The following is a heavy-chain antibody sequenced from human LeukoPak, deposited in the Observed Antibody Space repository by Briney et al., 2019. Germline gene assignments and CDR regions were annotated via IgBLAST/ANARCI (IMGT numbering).Heavy chain of an antibody. CDR2: IYYSGST. V-gene: IGHV4-59*01. J-gene: IGHJ6*03. D-gene: IGHD1-26*01. Sequence: PSETLSLTCNGSGGSISSYYWSWIRQPPGKGLEWIGYIYYSGSTNYNPSLKSRVTISVDTSKNQFSLKLNSVTAADTAVYYCARLLPTVDYMDVWGKGTTVTVSS. CDR1: GGSISSYY. CDR3: ARLLPTVDYMDV.